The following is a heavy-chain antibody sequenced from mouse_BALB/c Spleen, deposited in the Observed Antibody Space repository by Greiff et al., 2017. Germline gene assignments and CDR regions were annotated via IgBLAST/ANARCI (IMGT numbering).Heavy chain of an antibody. CDR1: GFTFSSYA. D-gene: IGHD1-2*01. J-gene: IGHJ3*01. Sequence: DVMLVESGGGLVKPGGSLKLSCAASGFTFSSYAMSWVRQTPEKRLEWVASISSGGSTYYPDSVKGRFTISRDNARNILYLQMSSLRSEDTAMYYCARRITTATGFAYWGQGTLVTVSA. CDR3: ARRITTATGFAY. V-gene: IGHV5-6-5*01. CDR2: ISSGGST.